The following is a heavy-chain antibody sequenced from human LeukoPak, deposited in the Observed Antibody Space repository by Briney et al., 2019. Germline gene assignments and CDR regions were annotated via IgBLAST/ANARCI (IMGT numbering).Heavy chain of an antibody. CDR2: VDPEDGET. V-gene: IGHV1-69-2*01. CDR3: ARDISHDYGEIY. J-gene: IGHJ4*02. CDR1: GYTFTDYY. D-gene: IGHD4-17*01. Sequence: ASVKVSCKVSGYTFTDYYMHWVQQAPGKGLEWMGLVDPEDGETIYAEKFQGRVTITADTSTDTAYMELSSLRSDDTAVYYCARDISHDYGEIYWGQGTLVTVSS.